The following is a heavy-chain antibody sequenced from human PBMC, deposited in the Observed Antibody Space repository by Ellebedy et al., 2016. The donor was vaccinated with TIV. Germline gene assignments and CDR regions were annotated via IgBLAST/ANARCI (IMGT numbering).Heavy chain of an antibody. CDR1: DGSIRSYH. Sequence: GSLRLXCTVSDGSIRSYHWSWIRQSPGKGLEWIGYFHYSGTTNYNPSLKSRLSISVDTSKNQFSLNLSSVTAADTGAYYCARTSTMVRGALGYWGQGTLVTVSS. CDR3: ARTSTMVRGALGY. V-gene: IGHV4-59*01. CDR2: FHYSGTT. D-gene: IGHD3-10*01. J-gene: IGHJ4*02.